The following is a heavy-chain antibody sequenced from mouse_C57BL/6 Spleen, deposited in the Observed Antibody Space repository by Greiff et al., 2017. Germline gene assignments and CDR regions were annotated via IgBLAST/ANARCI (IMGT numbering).Heavy chain of an antibody. J-gene: IGHJ1*03. D-gene: IGHD2-12*01. CDR3: TTEGIRRVYFDV. Sequence: VQLQQSGAELVRPGASVKLSCTASGFNIKDDYMHWVKQRPEQGLEWIGWIDPENGDTEYASKFQGKATITADTSSNTAYLQRSSLTSEDTAVYYCTTEGIRRVYFDVWGTGTTVTVSS. CDR2: IDPENGDT. CDR1: GFNIKDDY. V-gene: IGHV14-4*01.